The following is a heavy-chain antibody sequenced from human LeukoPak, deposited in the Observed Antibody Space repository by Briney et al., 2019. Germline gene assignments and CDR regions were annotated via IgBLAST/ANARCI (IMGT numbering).Heavy chain of an antibody. J-gene: IGHJ4*02. Sequence: PGGSLRLSCAASGFTFSSYEMNWVRQAPGKGLEWVSHISSSGSTKYYADSMKGRFTISRDNAKNSLYLQMNSLRAEDTAVYYCAIDYGDYARGFDYCGQGTLVTVSS. CDR2: ISSSGSTK. V-gene: IGHV3-48*03. D-gene: IGHD4-17*01. CDR1: GFTFSSYE. CDR3: AIDYGDYARGFDY.